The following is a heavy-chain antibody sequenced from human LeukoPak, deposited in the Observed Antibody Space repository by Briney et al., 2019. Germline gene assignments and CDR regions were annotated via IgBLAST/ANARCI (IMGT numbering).Heavy chain of an antibody. CDR3: ARDNYYESSGHSDY. V-gene: IGHV4-38-2*02. CDR1: GYSISSGYY. CDR2: IYHTGST. D-gene: IGHD3-22*01. Sequence: SETLSLTCTVSGYSISSGYYSGWIRQPPGKGLEWIGSIYHTGSTYYTPSLKSRVTISVDTSKNHFSLKLSSVTAADTAVYYCARDNYYESSGHSDYWGQGTLVTVSS. J-gene: IGHJ4*02.